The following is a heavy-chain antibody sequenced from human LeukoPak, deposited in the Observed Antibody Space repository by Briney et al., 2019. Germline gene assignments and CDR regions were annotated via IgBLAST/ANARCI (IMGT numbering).Heavy chain of an antibody. Sequence: GGSLRLSCAASGFIFSDYYINWIRQAPGKGLEWVSSISRSGSTKYYADSVKGRFTISRDNAKNSLFLQMNSLRADDTAVYYCARDRLHYGEYEKTLDYWGQGTLVTVSS. J-gene: IGHJ4*02. CDR3: ARDRLHYGEYEKTLDY. CDR1: GFIFSDYY. V-gene: IGHV3-11*04. D-gene: IGHD4-17*01. CDR2: ISRSGSTK.